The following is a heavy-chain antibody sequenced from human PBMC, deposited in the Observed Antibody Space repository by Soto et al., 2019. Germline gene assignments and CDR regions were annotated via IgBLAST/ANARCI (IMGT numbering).Heavy chain of an antibody. CDR2: FSGTVGST. D-gene: IGHD2-2*01. CDR3: AKMLYGVVVSTAEQTFDH. J-gene: IGHJ4*02. Sequence: PGGSLRLSCAASGFTFRSYAMSWVRQAPGKGLDLVSAFSGTVGSTYYSDSVKGRFTISRDNSRDTVYLQMNSLRAEDTAVYYCAKMLYGVVVSTAEQTFDHWGQGTQVTVSS. CDR1: GFTFRSYA. V-gene: IGHV3-23*01.